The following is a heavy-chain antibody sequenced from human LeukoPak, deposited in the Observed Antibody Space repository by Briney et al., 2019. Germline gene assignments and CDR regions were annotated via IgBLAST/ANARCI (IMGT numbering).Heavy chain of an antibody. Sequence: GGSLRLSCAASGFTFSSYWMHWVRQAPGKGLVWVSRIVSDGSSTTYADSVKGRFTISRDNAKNTLYLQMNSLRAEDTAVYYCARDANYYFDYWGQGTLVTVSS. CDR2: IVSDGSST. D-gene: IGHD1-7*01. V-gene: IGHV3-74*01. CDR1: GFTFSSYW. J-gene: IGHJ4*02. CDR3: ARDANYYFDY.